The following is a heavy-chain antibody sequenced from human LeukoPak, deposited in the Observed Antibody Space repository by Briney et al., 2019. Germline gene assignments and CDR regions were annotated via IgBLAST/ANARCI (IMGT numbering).Heavy chain of an antibody. CDR3: ARDRSSLGVLYFDY. CDR2: ISYDGSNK. CDR1: GFTFSSYA. Sequence: PGGSLRLSCAASGFTFSSYAMHWVRQAPGKGLEWVAVISYDGSNKYYADSVKGRFTISRDNSKNTLYLQMNSLRAEDTAVYYCARDRSSLGVLYFDYWGQGTLVTVSS. D-gene: IGHD2-2*01. J-gene: IGHJ4*02. V-gene: IGHV3-30*04.